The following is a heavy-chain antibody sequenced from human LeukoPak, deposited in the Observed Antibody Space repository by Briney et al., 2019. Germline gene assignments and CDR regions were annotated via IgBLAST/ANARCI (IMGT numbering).Heavy chain of an antibody. CDR2: IRYDGSNK. D-gene: IGHD3-10*01. J-gene: IGHJ5*02. Sequence: QSGGSLRLSCAASGFTFSTYGMHWVRQAPGKGLEWVAFIRYDGSNKYYADSVKGRFTISRDNAKNSLYLQMNSLRAEDTAVYYCARALLWFGEAGPNWFDPWGQGTLVTVSS. CDR1: GFTFSTYG. CDR3: ARALLWFGEAGPNWFDP. V-gene: IGHV3-30*02.